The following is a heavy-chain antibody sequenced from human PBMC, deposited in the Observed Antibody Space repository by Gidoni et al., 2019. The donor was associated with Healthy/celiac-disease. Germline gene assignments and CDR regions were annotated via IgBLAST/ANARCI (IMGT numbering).Heavy chain of an antibody. CDR2: ISAYNGNT. Sequence: QVQLVQSGAEVKQPGASVKVSCKSSGYTFTSYGISWVRQAHGQGLVWMGWISAYNGNTNYAQKHEGRVTMTTDTSTSTAYMELRSLRSDDTAVYYCARTAFGDPSSNFDYWGQGTLVTVSS. J-gene: IGHJ4*02. D-gene: IGHD3-16*01. V-gene: IGHV1-18*01. CDR1: GYTFTSYG. CDR3: ARTAFGDPSSNFDY.